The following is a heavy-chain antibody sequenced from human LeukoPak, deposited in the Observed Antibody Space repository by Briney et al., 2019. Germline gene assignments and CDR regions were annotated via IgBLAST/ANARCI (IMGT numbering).Heavy chain of an antibody. J-gene: IGHJ4*02. CDR1: GFTFSSYW. V-gene: IGHV3-30-3*01. CDR3: ARQFMSTPFLDY. Sequence: GGSLRLSCAASGFTFSSYWMSWVRQAPGKGLEWVAVISYDGSNKYYADSVKGRFTISRDNSKNTLYLQMNSLRAEDTAVYYCARQFMSTPFLDYWGQGTLVTVSS. D-gene: IGHD2-2*01. CDR2: ISYDGSNK.